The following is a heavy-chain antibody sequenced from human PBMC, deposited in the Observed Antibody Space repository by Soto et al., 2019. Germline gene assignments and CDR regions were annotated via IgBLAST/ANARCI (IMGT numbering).Heavy chain of an antibody. CDR3: AKPPYSSSSYYYYGMDV. D-gene: IGHD6-6*01. CDR2: ISGSGGTT. CDR1: GFTFSSYA. Sequence: EVQLLESGGGLVQPGGSLRLSCAASGFTFSSYAMTWVRQAPGKGLEWVSAISGSGGTTYHADSVKGRFTLSRDNSTTTLYLQMNSLRAEDAAVYYCAKPPYSSSSYYYYGMDVWGQGTTVTVSS. V-gene: IGHV3-23*01. J-gene: IGHJ6*02.